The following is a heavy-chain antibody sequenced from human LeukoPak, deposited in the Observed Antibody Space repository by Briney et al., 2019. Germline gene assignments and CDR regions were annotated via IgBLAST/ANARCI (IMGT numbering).Heavy chain of an antibody. Sequence: ASVKVSCKASGYTFTGYYMHWVRQAPGQGPEWMGWINPNSGGTNYAQKFQGRVTMTRDTSISTAYMELSRLRSDDTAVYYCARVGSDLTGPHDAFDIWGQGTMVTVSS. V-gene: IGHV1-2*02. D-gene: IGHD3-9*01. J-gene: IGHJ3*02. CDR3: ARVGSDLTGPHDAFDI. CDR1: GYTFTGYY. CDR2: INPNSGGT.